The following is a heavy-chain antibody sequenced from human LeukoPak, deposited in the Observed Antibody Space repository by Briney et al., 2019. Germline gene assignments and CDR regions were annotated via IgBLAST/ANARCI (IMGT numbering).Heavy chain of an antibody. Sequence: SETLSLTCTVSGDSITSGGYYWSWIRQSPGKGLEWIAYIHQSGDTYSNPSLGSRVTASADRSNNQFSLRVSSVTAADTAVYYCARFVVVPAATQGSYYYYYMDVWGKGTTVTASS. V-gene: IGHV4-30-2*06. J-gene: IGHJ6*03. CDR2: IHQSGDT. D-gene: IGHD2-2*01. CDR1: GDSITSGGYY. CDR3: ARFVVVPAATQGSYYYYYMDV.